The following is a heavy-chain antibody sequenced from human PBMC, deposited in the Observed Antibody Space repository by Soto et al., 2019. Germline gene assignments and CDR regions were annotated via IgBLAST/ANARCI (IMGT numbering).Heavy chain of an antibody. Sequence: ASVKVCCKDSGDTITSYGMSWLRQAPEQGLEWMGWISAYNGNTNYAQKIQGRVTMTTDTSTSTEYMEPRSLRSDDTAVYYCARDPGSRGYSYGDAYYYGMDVSRQGTTVTVSS. CDR1: GDTITSYG. V-gene: IGHV1-18*01. D-gene: IGHD5-18*01. CDR2: ISAYNGNT. J-gene: IGHJ6*02. CDR3: ARDPGSRGYSYGDAYYYGMDV.